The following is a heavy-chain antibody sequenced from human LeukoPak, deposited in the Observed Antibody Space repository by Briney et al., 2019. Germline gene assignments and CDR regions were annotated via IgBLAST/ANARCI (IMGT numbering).Heavy chain of an antibody. CDR1: GFTFSSYA. CDR2: ISGSGGST. D-gene: IGHD6-13*01. CDR3: AKSPRGSWYPFDY. Sequence: SGGSLRLSCAASGFTFSSYAMSWVRQARGKGLEWVSAISGSGGSTYYASSVKGRFTISRDNSKNTLYLQMNSLRAEDTAVYYCAKSPRGSWYPFDYWGQGTLVTVSS. V-gene: IGHV3-23*01. J-gene: IGHJ4*02.